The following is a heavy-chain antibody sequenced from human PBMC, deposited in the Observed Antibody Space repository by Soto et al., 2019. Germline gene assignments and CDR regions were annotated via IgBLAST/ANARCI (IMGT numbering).Heavy chain of an antibody. CDR1: GYTFSDYG. D-gene: IGHD3-10*01. CDR3: ARAKGSGYYFDY. V-gene: IGHV1-18*01. J-gene: IGHJ4*02. Sequence: QVHLVQSGPEMKKPGASVKVSCKASGYTFSDYGITWARQAPGQGLEWMGWIGVYNGNTNYAQKLQGRVTMTTDPSTNTAYMELRGLGSDDTAVYYCARAKGSGYYFDYWDQGTLVSVSS. CDR2: IGVYNGNT.